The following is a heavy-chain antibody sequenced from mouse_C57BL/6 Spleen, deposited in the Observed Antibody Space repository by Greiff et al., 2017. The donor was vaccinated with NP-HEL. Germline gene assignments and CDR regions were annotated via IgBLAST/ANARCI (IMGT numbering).Heavy chain of an antibody. D-gene: IGHD2-3*01. CDR3: ARRGLLGWYFEV. V-gene: IGHV1-82*01. J-gene: IGHJ1*03. Sequence: QVQLQQSGPELVKPGASVKISCKASGYAFSSSWMNWVKQRPGKGLEWIGRIYPGDGDTNYNGKFKGKATLTADKSSSTAYMQLSSLTSEDSAVYFCARRGLLGWYFEVWGTGTTVTVSS. CDR2: IYPGDGDT. CDR1: GYAFSSSW.